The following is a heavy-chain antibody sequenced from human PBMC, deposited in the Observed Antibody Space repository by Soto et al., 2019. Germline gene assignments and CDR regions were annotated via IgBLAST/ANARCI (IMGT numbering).Heavy chain of an antibody. CDR1: GGSISSSSYY. CDR2: IYYSGST. Sequence: QLQLQESGPGLVKPSETLSLTCTVSGGSISSSSYYWGWIRQPPGKGLEWIGGIYYSGSTYYNPSLKSRVTISVDTSKNQFSLKLSSVTAADTAVYYCAMGPDFWSGYYTGPQDNWFDPWGQGTLVTVSS. J-gene: IGHJ5*02. D-gene: IGHD3-3*01. V-gene: IGHV4-39*01. CDR3: AMGPDFWSGYYTGPQDNWFDP.